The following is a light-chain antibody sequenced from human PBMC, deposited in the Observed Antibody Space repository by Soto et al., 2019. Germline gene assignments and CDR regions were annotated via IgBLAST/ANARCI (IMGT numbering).Light chain of an antibody. CDR1: QNISVW. J-gene: IGKJ1*01. Sequence: DIQMTQSPSTLSASVGDGVTITCRASQNISVWLAWYQQRPGKAPKFLMYDASSLETGVPSRFSGSGSGTEFTLTIRSLQPDDSATYYCQQYDSYPWTFGQGTKVEIK. V-gene: IGKV1-5*01. CDR3: QQYDSYPWT. CDR2: DAS.